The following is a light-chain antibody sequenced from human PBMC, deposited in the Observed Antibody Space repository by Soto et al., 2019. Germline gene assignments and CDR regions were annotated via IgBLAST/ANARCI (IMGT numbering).Light chain of an antibody. V-gene: IGLV1-40*01. Sequence: QSVLTQPPSVSGAPGQRVTISCTGSTGYGVQWYQQFPGAAPKLLIHDNSIRPSGVPDRFSGSKSGTSASLAITGLQAEDEADYYCQSYDSSLSGWVFGGGTKVTVL. CDR3: QSYDSSLSGWV. J-gene: IGLJ3*02. CDR2: DNS. CDR1: TGYG.